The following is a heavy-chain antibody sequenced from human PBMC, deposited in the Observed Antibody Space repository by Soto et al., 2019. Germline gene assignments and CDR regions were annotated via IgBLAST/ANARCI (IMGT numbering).Heavy chain of an antibody. CDR2: IKSKTDGGTT. J-gene: IGHJ3*02. CDR1: GFTFSNAW. D-gene: IGHD1-26*01. CDR3: TTGLLRGGSSAFDI. V-gene: IGHV3-15*01. Sequence: EVQLVESGGGLVKPGGSLRLSCAASGFTFSNAWMTWVRQAPGKGLEWVGRIKSKTDGGTTDYAAPVKGRFTISRDDSKNTLYLQMNSLKTEDTAVYYCTTGLLRGGSSAFDIWGQGTMVTVSS.